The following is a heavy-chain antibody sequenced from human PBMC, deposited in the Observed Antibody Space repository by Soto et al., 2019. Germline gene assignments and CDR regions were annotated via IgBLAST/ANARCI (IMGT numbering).Heavy chain of an antibody. D-gene: IGHD3-22*01. CDR2: MSSRSIYI. CDR3: ARCGYYYDSSGYQYYFDY. Sequence: GGSLRLSCAASGFTFSTYSMNWVRQAPGKELELVSCMSSRSIYIYYADSVKGRFTISRDNTKNSLYLQMNSLRAEDTAIYYCARCGYYYDSSGYQYYFDYWGQGTLVTVSS. CDR1: GFTFSTYS. V-gene: IGHV3-21*01. J-gene: IGHJ4*02.